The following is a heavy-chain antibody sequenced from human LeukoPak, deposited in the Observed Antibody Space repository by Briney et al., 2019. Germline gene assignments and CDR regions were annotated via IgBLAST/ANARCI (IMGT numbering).Heavy chain of an antibody. CDR1: GGPMTNVY. D-gene: IGHD2/OR15-2a*01. CDR3: AKGGSTNFYYVDV. J-gene: IGHJ6*02. Sequence: SETLSLTCSVSGGPMTNVYWTWSRQPPGQGLDWIGDIYDSGSTRYNTSLESRVTISVDTSKNQFSLKLSSVTAADTAVYYCAKGGSTNFYYVDVWGQGTTVTVSS. V-gene: IGHV4-59*01. CDR2: IYDSGST.